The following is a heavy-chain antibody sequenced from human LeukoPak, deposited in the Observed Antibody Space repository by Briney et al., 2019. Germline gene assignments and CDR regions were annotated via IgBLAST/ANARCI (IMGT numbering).Heavy chain of an antibody. V-gene: IGHV4-59*01. CDR3: ARDRTAMVTPAYYMDV. J-gene: IGHJ6*03. CDR1: GGSISSYY. Sequence: SETLSLTCTVSGGSISSYYWSWIRQPPGKGLEWIGYIYYSGSTNYNPSLKSRVTISVDTSKNQFSLKLSSVTAADTAVYYCARDRTAMVTPAYYMDVWGTGTTVTVSS. CDR2: IYYSGST. D-gene: IGHD5-18*01.